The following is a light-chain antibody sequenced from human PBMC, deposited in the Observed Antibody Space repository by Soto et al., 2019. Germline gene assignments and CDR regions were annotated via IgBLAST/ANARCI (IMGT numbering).Light chain of an antibody. CDR1: QSVSTY. CDR2: DAS. CDR3: QQRRSWPPTIT. J-gene: IGKJ5*01. V-gene: IGKV3-11*01. Sequence: EIVLTQSPATLSLSPGERATLSCRASQSVSTYFSWYQQRPGQAPRLLIYDASYRATDIPPRFSGSGSGTDFTLTISSLEPEDFVVYYCQQRRSWPPTITFGQGTRLEIK.